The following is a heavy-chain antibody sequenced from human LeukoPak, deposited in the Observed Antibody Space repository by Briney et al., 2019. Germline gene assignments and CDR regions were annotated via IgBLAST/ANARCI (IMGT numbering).Heavy chain of an antibody. D-gene: IGHD3-10*01. CDR2: ISGSGGST. CDR3: AKDLLLEHYYGSGGRGY. CDR1: GFTFSTFC. J-gene: IGHJ4*02. Sequence: PGGALRLSCAASGFTFSTFCMSWGGQAPGKGLEWVSAISGSGGSTYYADAVKGRFTISRDNSKNTLYLQMNSLRAEDTAVYYCAKDLLLEHYYGSGGRGYWGQGTLVTVSS. V-gene: IGHV3-23*01.